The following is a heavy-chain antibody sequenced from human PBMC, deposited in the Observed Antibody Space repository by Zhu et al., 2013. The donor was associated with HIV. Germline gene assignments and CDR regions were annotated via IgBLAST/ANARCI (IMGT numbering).Heavy chain of an antibody. CDR2: ISYDGSNK. CDR3: AKGRRDDYYFDY. CDR1: GFTFSSYG. J-gene: IGHJ4*02. V-gene: IGHV3-30*18. D-gene: IGHD2-21*02. Sequence: VQLVESGGGVVQPGRSLRLSCAASGFTFSSYGMHWVRQAPGKGLEWVAVISYDGSNKYYADSVKGRFTISRDNSKNTLYLQMNSLRAEDTAVYYCAKGRRDDYYFDYWGQGTLVTVSS.